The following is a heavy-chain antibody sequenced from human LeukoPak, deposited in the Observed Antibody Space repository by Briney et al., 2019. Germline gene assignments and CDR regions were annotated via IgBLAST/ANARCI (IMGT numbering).Heavy chain of an antibody. CDR1: GFTVSSNY. J-gene: IGHJ4*02. D-gene: IGHD3-22*01. Sequence: GGSLRLSCAASGFTVSSNYMSWVRQAPGKGLEWVSVIYSGGSTYYADSVKGRFTISRDNSKNTLYLQMNSLRAEDTAVYYCASAPRDWHYDSSGYYYDWGQGTLVTVSS. V-gene: IGHV3-53*01. CDR3: ASAPRDWHYDSSGYYYD. CDR2: IYSGGST.